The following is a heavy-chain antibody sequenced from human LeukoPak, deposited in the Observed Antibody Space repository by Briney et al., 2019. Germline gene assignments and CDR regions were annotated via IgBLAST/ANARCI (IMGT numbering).Heavy chain of an antibody. Sequence: LGESLKISCKVSGNSFTTYWIGWVRQMPGKGLEWMGIIYPTDSDTRYNPAFQGQVTISADKSISTAYLQWSSLKASDTAMYYCASSRSSLNWFDPWGQGTLVTVSS. D-gene: IGHD2-2*01. CDR3: ASSRSSLNWFDP. CDR2: IYPTDSDT. J-gene: IGHJ5*02. CDR1: GNSFTTYW. V-gene: IGHV5-51*01.